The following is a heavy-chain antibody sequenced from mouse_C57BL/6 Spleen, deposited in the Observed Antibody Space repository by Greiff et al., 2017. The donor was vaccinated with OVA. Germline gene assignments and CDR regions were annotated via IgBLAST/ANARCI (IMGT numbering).Heavy chain of an antibody. J-gene: IGHJ4*01. CDR1: GFTFSDYY. D-gene: IGHD2-1*01. V-gene: IGHV5-16*01. Sequence: DVQLVESEGGLVQPGSSMKLSCTASGFTFSDYYMAWVRQVPEKGLEWVANINYDGSSTYYLDSLKSRFIISSDNAKNILYLQMSSLKSEDTATYYCARGGVYYGNSYAMDYWGQGTSVTVSS. CDR3: ARGGVYYGNSYAMDY. CDR2: INYDGSST.